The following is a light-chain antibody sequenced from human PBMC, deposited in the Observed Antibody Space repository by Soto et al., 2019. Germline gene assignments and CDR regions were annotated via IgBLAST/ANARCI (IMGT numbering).Light chain of an antibody. V-gene: IGLV2-8*01. Sequence: QSALTQPPSESGSPGQSVTISCTGTSSDVGGYNYVSWYQQHPGKAPKLMISEVSKRPSGVPDRFSGSKSGNTASLTVSGLQAEDEADYYCSSYAGSNNWVFGGGTKLTVL. CDR1: SSDVGGYNY. CDR2: EVS. CDR3: SSYAGSNNWV. J-gene: IGLJ3*02.